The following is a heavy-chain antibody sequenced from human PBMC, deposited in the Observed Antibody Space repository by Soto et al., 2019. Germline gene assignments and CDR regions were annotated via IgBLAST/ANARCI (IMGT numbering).Heavy chain of an antibody. J-gene: IGHJ4*02. CDR3: ARGSNHFDY. V-gene: IGHV3-74*01. CDR2: IDSDGGSI. CDR1: GFTLSSHW. D-gene: IGHD4-4*01. Sequence: GGSLRLSCEASGFTLSSHWMNWVRQAPGKGLVWVSRIDSDGGSITYADSVKGRFTISRDNAKNTLYLQMNSLRAEDTAVYYCARGSNHFDYWGQGTLVTVSS.